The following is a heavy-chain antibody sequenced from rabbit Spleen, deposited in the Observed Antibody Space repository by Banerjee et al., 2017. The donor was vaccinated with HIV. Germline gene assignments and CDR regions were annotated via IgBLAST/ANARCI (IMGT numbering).Heavy chain of an antibody. Sequence: QEQLVESGGGLVQPEGSLTLSCKASGFSFSISYGMFWIRQAPGKGLEWFGYINSGNVFTAYANWAKGRFTISKASSTTVTLQMTSLTAADTATYFCARSLNNDGTAFNLWGQGTLVTVS. CDR2: INSGNVFT. CDR3: ARSLNNDGTAFNL. J-gene: IGHJ4*01. CDR1: GFSFSISYG. D-gene: IGHD4-2*01. V-gene: IGHV1S45*01.